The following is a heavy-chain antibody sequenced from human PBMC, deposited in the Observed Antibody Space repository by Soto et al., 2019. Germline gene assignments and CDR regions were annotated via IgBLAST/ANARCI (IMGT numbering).Heavy chain of an antibody. Sequence: ASVKVSCKASGYTFTGYYMHWVRQAPGQGLEWMGWINPNSGGTNYAQKFQGRVTMTRDTSISTAYMELSRLRYDDTAVYYCASDFGRIDAFDIWGQGTMVTVSS. V-gene: IGHV1-2*02. J-gene: IGHJ3*02. CDR2: INPNSGGT. CDR3: ASDFGRIDAFDI. D-gene: IGHD3-10*01. CDR1: GYTFTGYY.